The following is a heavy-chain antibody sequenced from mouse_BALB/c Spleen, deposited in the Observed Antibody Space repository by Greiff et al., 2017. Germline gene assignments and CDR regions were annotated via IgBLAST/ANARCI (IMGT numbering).Heavy chain of an antibody. Sequence: QVQLKESGAELVRPGTSVKMSCKAAGYTFTNYWIVWIKQRPGHGLEWIGDIYPGGGYTNYNEKFKDKATLTADTTSSTAYMQLSSLTSEDSAIYYCARRDYGNGGDYWGQGTTLTVSA. D-gene: IGHD1-1*01. CDR3: ARRDYGNGGDY. V-gene: IGHV1-63*02. CDR1: GYTFTNYW. J-gene: IGHJ2*01. CDR2: IYPGGGYT.